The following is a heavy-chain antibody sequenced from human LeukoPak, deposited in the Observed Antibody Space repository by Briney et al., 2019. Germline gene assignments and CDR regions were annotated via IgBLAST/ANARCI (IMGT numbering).Heavy chain of an antibody. CDR2: ITSSSGYI. V-gene: IGHV3-21*01. Sequence: GGSLRISCAASGFPFSRYSMNWVRQAPGKGLEWVSSITSSSGYIHYADSVKDRFTISRDNAKNSLYLQMNSLRAEDTAVYYCAREITSSSSFDSWGQGTLVTVSS. CDR1: GFPFSRYS. CDR3: AREITSSSSFDS. J-gene: IGHJ4*02. D-gene: IGHD6-6*01.